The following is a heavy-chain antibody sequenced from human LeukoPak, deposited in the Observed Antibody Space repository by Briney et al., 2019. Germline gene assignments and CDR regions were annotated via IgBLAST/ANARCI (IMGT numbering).Heavy chain of an antibody. Sequence: PSETLSLTCTVSGSSVSSGSYYWSWIRQPPGKGLEWIGYIYYSGSTNYNPSLKSRVTISVDTSKNQFSLKLSSVTAADTAVYYCAATHSSGADFDYWGQGTLVTVSS. V-gene: IGHV4-61*01. D-gene: IGHD3-22*01. J-gene: IGHJ4*02. CDR1: GSSVSSGSYY. CDR2: IYYSGST. CDR3: AATHSSGADFDY.